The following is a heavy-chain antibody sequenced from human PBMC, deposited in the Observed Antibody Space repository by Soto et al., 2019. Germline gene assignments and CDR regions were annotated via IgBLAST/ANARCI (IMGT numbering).Heavy chain of an antibody. J-gene: IGHJ5*02. D-gene: IGHD3-9*01. CDR1: GYSFTSYW. V-gene: IGHV5-10-1*01. CDR3: ARASMYYDILTGYGWFDP. Sequence: GESLKISCKGSGYSFTSYWISWVRQMPGKGLEWMGRIDPSDSYTNYSPSFQGHVTISADKSISTAYLQWSSLKASDTAMYYCARASMYYDILTGYGWFDPWGQGTPVTVSS. CDR2: IDPSDSYT.